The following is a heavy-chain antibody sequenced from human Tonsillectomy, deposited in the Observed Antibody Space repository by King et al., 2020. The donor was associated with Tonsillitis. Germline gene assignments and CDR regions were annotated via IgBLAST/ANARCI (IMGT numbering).Heavy chain of an antibody. CDR1: GYTFTSYG. Sequence: QLVQSGAEVKKPGASVKVSCKASGYTFTSYGISWVRQAPGQGLEWMGWISAYNGNTNYAQKLQGRVTMTTDTSTSTAYMGLRSLRSDDTAVYYCARDARSAAAGTRDAFDIWGQGTMVTVSS. J-gene: IGHJ3*02. CDR2: ISAYNGNT. D-gene: IGHD6-13*01. V-gene: IGHV1-18*04. CDR3: ARDARSAAAGTRDAFDI.